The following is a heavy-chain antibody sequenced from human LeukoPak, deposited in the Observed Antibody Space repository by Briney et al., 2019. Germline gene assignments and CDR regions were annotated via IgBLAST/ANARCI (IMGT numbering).Heavy chain of an antibody. CDR1: GFTFSKAW. Sequence: GGSMRLSCAASGFTFSKAWMTWVRQAPGKGLEWVGRIKSKTDGGTTDYPAPAKGRFTISRDGSKNTLFLQMNSLITEDTAVYYCTTVGSSWGFDFWGQGTMVTVSS. V-gene: IGHV3-15*01. CDR3: TTVGSSWGFDF. J-gene: IGHJ4*02. D-gene: IGHD6-13*01. CDR2: IKSKTDGGTT.